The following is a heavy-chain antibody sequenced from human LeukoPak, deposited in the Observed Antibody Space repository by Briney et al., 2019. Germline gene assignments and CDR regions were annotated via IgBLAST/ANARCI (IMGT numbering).Heavy chain of an antibody. Sequence: ASVKVSCKASGYTFTSYYMHWVRQAPGQGLEWMGWISAYNGNTNYAQKLQGRVTMTTDTSTSTAYMELRSLRSDDTAVYYCARAVGPFWAFDIWGQGTMVTVSS. CDR3: ARAVGPFWAFDI. CDR2: ISAYNGNT. CDR1: GYTFTSYY. J-gene: IGHJ3*02. V-gene: IGHV1-18*04. D-gene: IGHD4-23*01.